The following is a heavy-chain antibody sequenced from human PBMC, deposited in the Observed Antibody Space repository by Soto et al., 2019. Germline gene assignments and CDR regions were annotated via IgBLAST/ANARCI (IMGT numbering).Heavy chain of an antibody. CDR1: GFTFSSCS. V-gene: IGHV3-23*01. CDR3: AKGPTGASYYYMDV. D-gene: IGHD3-10*01. CDR2: ISGSGGST. J-gene: IGHJ6*03. Sequence: EVQLLESGGGLVQPGGSLRLSCAASGFTFSSCSMTWVRQAPGKGLEWVSAISGSGGSTSYADSVKGRFTISRDNSKNTLFLQMDSLRAEDTAVYYCAKGPTGASYYYMDVWGKGTAVTVSS.